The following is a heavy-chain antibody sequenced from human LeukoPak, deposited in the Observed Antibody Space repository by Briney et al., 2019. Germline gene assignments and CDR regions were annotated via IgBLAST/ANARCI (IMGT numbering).Heavy chain of an antibody. J-gene: IGHJ4*02. CDR2: IYKDGRT. CDR3: AKWMGVDTAMGNLDY. Sequence: GGSLRLSCAASGFVVSTNYMTWVRQPPGKGLEWVSVIYKDGRTFYTDSVKGRFTISRDNSKNTVYLQMSSLRVEDTAVYYCAKWMGVDTAMGNLDYWGQGTLVTVSS. D-gene: IGHD5-18*01. CDR1: GFVVSTNY. V-gene: IGHV3-53*01.